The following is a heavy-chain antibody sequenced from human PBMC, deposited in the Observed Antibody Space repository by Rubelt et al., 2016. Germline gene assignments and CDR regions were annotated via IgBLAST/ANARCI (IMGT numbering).Heavy chain of an antibody. CDR1: GYTFTGYY. J-gene: IGHJ4*02. CDR3: ARGNSGYDYGLDY. V-gene: IGHV1-2*02. CDR2: INPNSGGT. D-gene: IGHD5-12*01. Sequence: QVQLVQSGAEVKKPGASVKVSCKASGYTFTGYYMHWVRQAPGQGLEWMGWINPNSGGTSYGQKCQGRATRTRDTSVSTAYMELSRLTSDDTAVYYCARGNSGYDYGLDYWGQGTLVTVSS.